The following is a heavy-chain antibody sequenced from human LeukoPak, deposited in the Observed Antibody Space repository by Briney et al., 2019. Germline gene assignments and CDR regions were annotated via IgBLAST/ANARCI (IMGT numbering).Heavy chain of an antibody. V-gene: IGHV4-4*02. CDR3: ARLDIVVVVAATDSDYYYGMDV. J-gene: IGHJ6*02. CDR1: GGSISSSNW. CDR2: IYHSGST. D-gene: IGHD2-15*01. Sequence: PSETLSLTCTVSGGSISSSNWWSWVRQPPGKGLEWIGEIYHSGSTNYNPSLKSRVTISVDKSKNQFSLKLSSVTAADTAVYYCARLDIVVVVAATDSDYYYGMDVWGQGTTVTVSS.